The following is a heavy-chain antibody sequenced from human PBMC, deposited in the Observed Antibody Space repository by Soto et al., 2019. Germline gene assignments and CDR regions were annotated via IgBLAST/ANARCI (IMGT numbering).Heavy chain of an antibody. Sequence: PSETLSLTCTVSGGSISSGGYYWSWIRQHPGKGLEWIGYIYYSGRTYYNPSLHSRVSIAVDTTENQFSLKLTSVTAADTSVYYCARGSFSSSSSWFDPWGRGTRVTAPQ. CDR2: IYYSGRT. D-gene: IGHD6-6*01. J-gene: IGHJ5*02. CDR1: GGSISSGGYY. CDR3: ARGSFSSSSSWFDP. V-gene: IGHV4-31*03.